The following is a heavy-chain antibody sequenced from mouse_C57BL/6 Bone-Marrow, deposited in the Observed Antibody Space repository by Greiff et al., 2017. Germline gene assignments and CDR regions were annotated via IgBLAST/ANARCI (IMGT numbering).Heavy chain of an antibody. D-gene: IGHD1-1*01. Sequence: EVKLVESGGDLVKPGGSLKLSCAASGFTFSSYGMSWVRQTPDKRLEWVATISSGGSYTYYPDSVKGRFTISRDNAKNTLYLQMSSLKSEDTAMYYCARQGYYGSSYYYWYFDVWGTGTTVTVSS. J-gene: IGHJ1*03. V-gene: IGHV5-6*01. CDR2: ISSGGSYT. CDR1: GFTFSSYG. CDR3: ARQGYYGSSYYYWYFDV.